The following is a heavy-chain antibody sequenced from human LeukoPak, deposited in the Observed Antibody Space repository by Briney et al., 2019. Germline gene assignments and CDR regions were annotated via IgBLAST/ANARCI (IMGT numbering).Heavy chain of an antibody. D-gene: IGHD2-2*01. V-gene: IGHV4-34*01. CDR1: GGSFSGYY. J-gene: IGHJ6*02. CDR2: INHSGST. Sequence: PSETLSLTCAVYGGSFSGYYWSWIRQPPGKGLEWIGEINHSGSTNYNPSLKSRVTISVDTSKNQFSLKLSSVTAADTAVYYCARAGVVVTYYYYGMDVWGQGTTVTVSS. CDR3: ARAGVVVTYYYYGMDV.